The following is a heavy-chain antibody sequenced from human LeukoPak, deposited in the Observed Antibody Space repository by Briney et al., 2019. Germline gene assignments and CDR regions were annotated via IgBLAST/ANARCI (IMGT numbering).Heavy chain of an antibody. Sequence: SETPSLTCTVSGGSISSGGYYWSWIRQHPGKGLEWIGYIYYSGSTYYNPSLKSRVTISVDTSKNQFSLKLSSVTAADTAVYYCARGQRNDFDWLLYWFDPWGQGTLVTVSS. CDR2: IYYSGST. CDR1: GGSISSGGYY. V-gene: IGHV4-31*03. D-gene: IGHD3-9*01. CDR3: ARGQRNDFDWLLYWFDP. J-gene: IGHJ5*02.